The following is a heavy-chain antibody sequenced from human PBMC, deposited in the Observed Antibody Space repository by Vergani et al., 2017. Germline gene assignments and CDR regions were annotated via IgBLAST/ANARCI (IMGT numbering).Heavy chain of an antibody. V-gene: IGHV1-46*01. J-gene: IGHJ4*02. CDR2: INPSGGST. D-gene: IGHD4-11*01. CDR3: ARPTTVTAYFDY. CDR1: GYTFTSYD. Sequence: QVQLVQSGAEVKKPGASVKVSCKASGYTFTSYDINWVRQATGQGLEWMGIINPSGGSTSYAQKFQGRVTMTRDTSTSTVYMELSSLRSEDTAVYYCARPTTVTAYFDYWGQGTLVTVSS.